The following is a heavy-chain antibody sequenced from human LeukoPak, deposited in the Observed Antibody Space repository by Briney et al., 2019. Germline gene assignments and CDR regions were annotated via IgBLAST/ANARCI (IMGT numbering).Heavy chain of an antibody. V-gene: IGHV4-34*01. CDR2: INHSGST. D-gene: IGHD1-26*01. CDR1: GGSFSGYY. CDR3: ARGRSGSYFLSYYYMDV. Sequence: SETLSLTCAVYGGSFSGYYWSWIRQPPGKGLGWIGEINHSGSTNYNPSLKSRVTISVDTSKNQFSLKLSSVTAADTAVYYCARGRSGSYFLSYYYMDVWGKGTTVTVSS. J-gene: IGHJ6*03.